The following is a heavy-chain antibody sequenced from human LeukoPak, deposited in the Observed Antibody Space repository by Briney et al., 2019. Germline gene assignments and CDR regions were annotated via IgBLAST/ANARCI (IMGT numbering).Heavy chain of an antibody. D-gene: IGHD5-24*01. CDR3: ARHWGYSEFDY. CDR2: ISHSGRP. CDR1: GYSISSGFY. V-gene: IGHV4-38-2*01. J-gene: IGHJ4*02. Sequence: NPSETLSLTCAVSGYSISSGFYWGWIRRPPRKGLEWIGSISHSGRPYYNPSLKSRVIISVDTSENQFSLRLSSVTAADTAVYYCARHWGYSEFDYWGQGTLVTVSS.